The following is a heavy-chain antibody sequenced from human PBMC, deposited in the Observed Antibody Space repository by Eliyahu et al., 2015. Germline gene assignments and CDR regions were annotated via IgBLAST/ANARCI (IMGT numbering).Heavy chain of an antibody. D-gene: IGHD3-22*01. CDR1: GYTFTSHA. CDR3: ARRISYYDTSDYYSDAFDV. Sequence: QVQLVQSGAEVKKPGASVKVSCKASGYTFTSHAXHWVRQAPGQRLEWMGWINAGKGNTKYSQKFQGRVTITRDTSASTAYMELSSLRSEDTALYYCARRISYYDTSDYYSDAFDVWGQGTMVTVSS. V-gene: IGHV1-3*01. CDR2: INAGKGNT. J-gene: IGHJ3*01.